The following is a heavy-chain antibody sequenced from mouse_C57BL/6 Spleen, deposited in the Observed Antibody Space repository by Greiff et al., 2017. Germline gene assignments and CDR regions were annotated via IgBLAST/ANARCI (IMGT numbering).Heavy chain of an antibody. CDR3: ARHEDNPYGTSFAY. CDR1: GYTFTEYT. CDR2: VYPGSGSI. V-gene: IGHV1-62-2*01. Sequence: QVQLKESGAELVKPGASVKLSCKASGYTFTEYTIHWVKQRSGQGLEWIGWVYPGSGSIKYNEKFKDKATVTADKSSSTVYMELSRLTSEDSAVYFCARHEDNPYGTSFAYWGQGTLVTVSA. J-gene: IGHJ3*01. D-gene: IGHD1-1*02.